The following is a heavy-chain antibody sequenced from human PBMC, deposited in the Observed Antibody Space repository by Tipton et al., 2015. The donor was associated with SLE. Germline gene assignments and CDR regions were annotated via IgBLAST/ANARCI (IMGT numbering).Heavy chain of an antibody. V-gene: IGHV4-59*08. Sequence: TLSLTCTVSGASIRSYYWSWVRQPPGKGLEWVAYYSDSGSTYYNPSLRGRVTVSIDTSKNQFSMKMTSVTAADTATYYCATCFYDATGYQSVDDWGQGALVTVSS. CDR1: GASIRSYY. CDR3: ATCFYDATGYQSVDD. D-gene: IGHD2/OR15-2a*01. CDR2: YSDSGST. J-gene: IGHJ4*02.